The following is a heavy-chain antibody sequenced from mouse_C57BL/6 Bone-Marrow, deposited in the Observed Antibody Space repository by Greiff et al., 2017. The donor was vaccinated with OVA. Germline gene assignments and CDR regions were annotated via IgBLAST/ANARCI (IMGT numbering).Heavy chain of an antibody. CDR3: ARKGYAMDY. V-gene: IGHV8-12*01. J-gene: IGHJ4*01. CDR2: IYWDDAK. CDR1: GFSLSTSGMG. Sequence: QVTLKESGPGILQSSQTLSLTCSFSGFSLSTSGMGVSWIRQPSGKGLEWLAHIYWDDAKRYNPSLKRRLTISKDTSRNQIFLKITSVDTADTATYYCARKGYAMDYWGQGTSVTVSS.